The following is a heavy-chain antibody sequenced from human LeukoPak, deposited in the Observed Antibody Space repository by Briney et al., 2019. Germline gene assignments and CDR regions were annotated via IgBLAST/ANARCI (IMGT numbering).Heavy chain of an antibody. V-gene: IGHV3-30*02. CDR3: AKTPADYDILTGSFYYYGMDV. CDR2: IRYDGSNK. Sequence: GGSLRLSCAASGFTFSSYGMHWVRQAPGKGLEWVAFIRYDGSNKYYADSVKGRFTISRDNSKNTLYLQMNSLRAEDTAVYYYAKTPADYDILTGSFYYYGMDVWGQGTTATVSS. J-gene: IGHJ6*02. CDR1: GFTFSSYG. D-gene: IGHD3-9*01.